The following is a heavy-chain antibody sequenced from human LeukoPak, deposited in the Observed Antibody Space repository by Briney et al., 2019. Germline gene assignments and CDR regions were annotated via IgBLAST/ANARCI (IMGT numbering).Heavy chain of an antibody. D-gene: IGHD6-6*01. CDR1: GYTFTSYD. J-gene: IGHJ6*03. CDR3: ARASSSSEYYYYYHYMDV. Sequence: ASVKVSCKASGYTFTSYDINWVRQATGQGLEWMGWMNPNSGNTGYAQKFQGRVTMSRNTSISTAYMELSSLRSEDTAVYYCARASSSSEYYYYYHYMDVWGKGTTVTVSS. V-gene: IGHV1-8*01. CDR2: MNPNSGNT.